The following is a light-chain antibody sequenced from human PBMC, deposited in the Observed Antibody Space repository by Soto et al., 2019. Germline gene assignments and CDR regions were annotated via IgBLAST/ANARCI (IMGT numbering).Light chain of an antibody. CDR1: QSVSSSY. V-gene: IGKV3-20*01. CDR2: GAS. J-gene: IGKJ3*01. CDR3: QQYGSSLLFT. Sequence: EIVLTQSPGTLSLSPGERATLSCRASQSVSSSYLAWYQQKPGQAPRLLIYGASSRATGIPDRFSGSGSGTAFTLTISRLELEDFAVYYCQQYGSSLLFTFGPGTKVYIK.